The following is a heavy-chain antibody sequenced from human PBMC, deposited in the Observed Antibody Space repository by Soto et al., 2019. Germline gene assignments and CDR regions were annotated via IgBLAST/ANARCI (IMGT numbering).Heavy chain of an antibody. CDR2: ISGSGNTI. Sequence: EVQLLESGGGLVQPGGSLRLSCATSGFTFSTNAMGWVRQAPGMGLEFVSLISGSGNTIYYADSVKGRFTISRDNSMNPMSLHLNSLRAEDTAVYYCPKGRYYTFGYYLRSFDCWGQGTLVTVSP. V-gene: IGHV3-23*01. CDR1: GFTFSTNA. CDR3: PKGRYYTFGYYLRSFDC. D-gene: IGHD2-2*03. J-gene: IGHJ4*02.